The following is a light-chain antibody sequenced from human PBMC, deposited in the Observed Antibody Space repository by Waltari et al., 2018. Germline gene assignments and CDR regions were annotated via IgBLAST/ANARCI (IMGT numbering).Light chain of an antibody. CDR1: QSLRSNF. J-gene: IGKJ1*01. V-gene: IGKV3-20*01. CDR3: QQYDSSPRT. CDR2: GTS. Sequence: YLSPGERATLSCRASQSLRSNFLAWYQHKAGQAPRLLIYGTSTRATGIPDRFSGSGSGTDFTLAIRRLEPEDFAVYYCQQYDSSPRTFGLGTKVEVK.